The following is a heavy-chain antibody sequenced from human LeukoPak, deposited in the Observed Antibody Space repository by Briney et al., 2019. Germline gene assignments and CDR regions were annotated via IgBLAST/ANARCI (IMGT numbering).Heavy chain of an antibody. CDR2: IYTSGST. J-gene: IGHJ4*02. D-gene: IGHD3-22*01. V-gene: IGHV4-4*07. Sequence: PSETLSLTCTVSGGSISSYYWSWIRQPAGKGLEWIGRIYTSGSTNYNPSLKSRVTMSVDTSKNQFSLKLSSVTAADTAVYSCAGYYDSSGYFDSWGKGTLVTVSS. CDR1: GGSISSYY. CDR3: AGYYDSSGYFDS.